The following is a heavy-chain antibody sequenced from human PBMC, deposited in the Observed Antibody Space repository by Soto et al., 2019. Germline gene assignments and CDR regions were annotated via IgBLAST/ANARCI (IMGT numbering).Heavy chain of an antibody. J-gene: IGHJ4*02. CDR1: GFTVSSNY. D-gene: IGHD3-10*01. V-gene: IGHV3-66*01. CDR2: IYSSSGT. CDR3: AYSTAHARFYY. Sequence: PGGSLRLSCAASGFTVSSNYMSWVRQAPGKGLEWVSIIYSSSGTYYADSVKGRFTISRDNSRNTLYLQILSLRAEDTAVYYCAYSTAHARFYYWGQGTLVTVSS.